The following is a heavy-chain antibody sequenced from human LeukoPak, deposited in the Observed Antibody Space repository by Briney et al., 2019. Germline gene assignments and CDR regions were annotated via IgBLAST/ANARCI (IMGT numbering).Heavy chain of an antibody. CDR1: GFTFSSYA. V-gene: IGHV3-30*04. D-gene: IGHD6-25*01. J-gene: IGHJ4*02. Sequence: QTGRSLRLSCAASGFTFSSYAMHWVRQAPGKGLEWVAVIPYDGSNKYYADSVKGRFTISRDNSKNTLYLQMNSLRAEDTAVYYCARDVSRVAAGVDYWGQGTLVTVSS. CDR3: ARDVSRVAAGVDY. CDR2: IPYDGSNK.